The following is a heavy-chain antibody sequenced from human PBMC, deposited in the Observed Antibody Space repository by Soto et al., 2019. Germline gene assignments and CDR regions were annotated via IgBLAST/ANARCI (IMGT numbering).Heavy chain of an antibody. D-gene: IGHD6-13*01. V-gene: IGHV1-18*01. CDR2: ISAYNGDTET. CDR3: AREAAVMAAARPDS. CDR1: GYTFSTYG. Sequence: QVQLVQSGAEVKKPGASVKVSCKASGYTFSTYGISWVRQAPGQGLEWMGWISAYNGDTETNYAQKLQGRVTMTTDTSTSAAYMEPRNLRSDDTAVYYCAREAAVMAAARPDSWGQGTLVTVSS. J-gene: IGHJ5*01.